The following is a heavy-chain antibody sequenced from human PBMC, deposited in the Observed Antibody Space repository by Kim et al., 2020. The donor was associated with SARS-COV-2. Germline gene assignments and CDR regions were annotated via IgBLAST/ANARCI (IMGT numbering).Heavy chain of an antibody. J-gene: IGHJ4*02. D-gene: IGHD3-10*02. V-gene: IGHV3-66*01. CDR3: ARDGVFGELLLY. Sequence: YYADSVKVRFTISKDKSKNTLYLQMNSLRAEATAVYYCARDGVFGELLLYWGQGTLVTVSS.